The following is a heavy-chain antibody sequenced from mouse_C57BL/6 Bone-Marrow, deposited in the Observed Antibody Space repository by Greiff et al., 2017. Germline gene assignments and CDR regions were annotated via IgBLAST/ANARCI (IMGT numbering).Heavy chain of an antibody. J-gene: IGHJ1*03. CDR3: TTYYYGSSGYFDV. D-gene: IGHD1-1*01. V-gene: IGHV14-4*01. Sequence: VQLQQSGAELVRPGASVKLSCPASGFNIKDDYMHWVKQRPEQGLEWIGWIDPENGDTEYASKFQGKATITADTSSNTAYLQLSSLTSEDTAVYYCTTYYYGSSGYFDVWGTGTTVTVSS. CDR2: IDPENGDT. CDR1: GFNIKDDY.